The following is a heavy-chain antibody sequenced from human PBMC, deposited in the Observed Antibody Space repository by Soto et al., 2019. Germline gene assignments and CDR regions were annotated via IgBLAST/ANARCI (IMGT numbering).Heavy chain of an antibody. CDR1: GGSFSGYY. V-gene: IGHV4-34*01. CDR3: ARGPATLTMVRGAHYYYYMDV. J-gene: IGHJ6*03. Sequence: SETLSLTCAVYGGSFSGYYWSWIRQPPGKGLEWIGEINHSGSTNYNPSLKSRVTISVDTSKNQFSLKLSSVTAADTAVYYCARGPATLTMVRGAHYYYYMDVWGKGTTVTVSS. D-gene: IGHD3-10*01. CDR2: INHSGST.